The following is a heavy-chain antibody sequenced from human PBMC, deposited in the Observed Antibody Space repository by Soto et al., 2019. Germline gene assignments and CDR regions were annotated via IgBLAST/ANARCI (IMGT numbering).Heavy chain of an antibody. J-gene: IGHJ4*02. V-gene: IGHV4-30-4*01. Sequence: PSETLSLTCTVSGGSISSGDYYWSWIRQPPGKGLEWIGYIYYSGSTYYNPSLKSRVTISVDTSKNQFSLKLSSVTAADTAVYYCARGRVTMLRGGINNWGQGTLVTVSS. D-gene: IGHD3-10*01. CDR1: GGSISSGDYY. CDR2: IYYSGST. CDR3: ARGRVTMLRGGINN.